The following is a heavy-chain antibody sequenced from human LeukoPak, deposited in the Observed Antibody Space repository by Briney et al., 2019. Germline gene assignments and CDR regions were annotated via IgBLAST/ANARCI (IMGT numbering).Heavy chain of an antibody. J-gene: IGHJ3*02. V-gene: IGHV3-23*01. D-gene: IGHD2-15*01. CDR1: GFTFSSYA. CDR2: ISGSGSTT. CDR3: ARPRLEYCSGGSCFDAFDI. Sequence: PGGSLRLSCAASGFTFSSYAMNWVRQAPGKGLEWVSAISGSGSTTYYADSVKGRFTISRDNSKNPLFLQMNSLTAEDTAIYSCARPRLEYCSGGSCFDAFDIWGQGTMVTVSS.